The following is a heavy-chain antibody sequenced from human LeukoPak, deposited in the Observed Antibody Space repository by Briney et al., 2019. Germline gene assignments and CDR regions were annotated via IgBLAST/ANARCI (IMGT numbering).Heavy chain of an antibody. CDR1: GGSISSYY. D-gene: IGHD1-7*01. J-gene: IGHJ4*02. V-gene: IGHV4-59*01. CDR2: IYYSGST. CDR3: ARGSRELYYFDY. Sequence: PSETLSLTCTVSGGSISSYYWSWIRQPPGKGPEWIGYIYYSGSTKYNPSLKSRVTISVDASKTQFSLKLNSVTAADTAVYYCARGSRELYYFDYWGQGTLVTVSS.